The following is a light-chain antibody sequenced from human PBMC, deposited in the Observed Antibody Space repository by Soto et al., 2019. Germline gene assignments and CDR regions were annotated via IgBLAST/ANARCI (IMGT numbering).Light chain of an antibody. CDR1: QTISTY. CDR2: GAS. V-gene: IGKV1-39*01. J-gene: IGKJ4*01. Sequence: DIQMTQSPSSLSASVGDRVIITCRASQTISTYLNWYQQKPGKAPKLLIYGASSLQSGVPSRFSGSGSGTDFTLTISSLQPDDFATYYCQQYNSYSPITFGGGTKVDI. CDR3: QQYNSYSPIT.